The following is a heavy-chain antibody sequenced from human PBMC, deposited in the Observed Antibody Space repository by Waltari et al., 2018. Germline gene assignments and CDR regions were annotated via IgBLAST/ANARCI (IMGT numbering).Heavy chain of an antibody. V-gene: IGHV3-48*04. Sequence: EVQLVESGGGLVQPGGSLRLSCAASVFPFSRYNMNWVRQAPGKGLEWLSYISSVGTTDYADSVKGRFTISRDNADNSLSLQMNSLRAEDTAVYYCARAKTGDYYYYYMDVWGKGTTVTISS. CDR3: ARAKTGDYYYYYMDV. D-gene: IGHD3-10*01. J-gene: IGHJ6*03. CDR1: VFPFSRYN. CDR2: ISSVGTT.